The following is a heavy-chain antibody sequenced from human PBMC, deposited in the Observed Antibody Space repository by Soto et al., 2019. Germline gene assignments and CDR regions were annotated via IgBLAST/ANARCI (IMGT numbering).Heavy chain of an antibody. J-gene: IGHJ4*02. CDR1: GGSISSSSYY. V-gene: IGHV4-39*01. Sequence: QLQLQESGPGLVKPSETLSLTCTVSGGSISSSSYYWGWIRQPPGKGLEWIGSIYYSGSTYYNPSLKSRVTISVDTSKNQFSLKLSSVTAADTAVYYCVYYDFWSGYNDYWGQGTLVTVSS. CDR3: VYYDFWSGYNDY. CDR2: IYYSGST. D-gene: IGHD3-3*01.